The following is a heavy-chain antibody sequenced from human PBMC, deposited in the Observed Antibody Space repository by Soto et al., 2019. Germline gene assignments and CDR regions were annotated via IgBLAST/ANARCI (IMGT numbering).Heavy chain of an antibody. CDR2: VYYSGTT. J-gene: IGHJ4*02. CDR3: ARTTAVPKTRRPRYFFDY. CDR1: GGSVSNRTYY. V-gene: IGHV4-61*01. D-gene: IGHD4-17*01. Sequence: SETLSLTCSVSGGSVSNRTYYWSWIRQPPGKRLEWIGYVYYSGTTNYNPSLKSRVTISVDLSKNQFSLRLSSVTTADTALYYCARTTAVPKTRRPRYFFDYWGPGTLVTV.